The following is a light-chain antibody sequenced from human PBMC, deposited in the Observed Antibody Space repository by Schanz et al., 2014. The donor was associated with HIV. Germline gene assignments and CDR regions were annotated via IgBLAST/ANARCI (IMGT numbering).Light chain of an antibody. J-gene: IGLJ1*01. Sequence: QSALTQPASVSGSPGQSITISCTGTSSDVGGYNYVSWYQQHPGKAPKLMIYDVSNRPSGVSNRFSGSKSGNTASLTISGLRAEDEADYYCSLHMRRTTLDVFGTGTKLTVL. CDR1: SSDVGGYNY. V-gene: IGLV2-14*01. CDR3: SLHMRRTTLDV. CDR2: DVS.